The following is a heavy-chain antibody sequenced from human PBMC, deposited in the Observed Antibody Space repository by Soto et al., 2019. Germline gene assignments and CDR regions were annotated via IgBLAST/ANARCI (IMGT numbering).Heavy chain of an antibody. V-gene: IGHV4-30-4*01. D-gene: IGHD4-17*01. Sequence: QVQLQESGPGLVKPSQTLSLTCTVSGGSISSADYYWSWIRQPPGKGLEWIGYIFYSGSTYHNPSLKSRVIMSVDTSKNQFSLKLSSVTAADTAVYFCARDGRTTVTRGGYYYYAMDVWGPGTTVIVSS. J-gene: IGHJ6*02. CDR3: ARDGRTTVTRGGYYYYAMDV. CDR2: IFYSGST. CDR1: GGSISSADYY.